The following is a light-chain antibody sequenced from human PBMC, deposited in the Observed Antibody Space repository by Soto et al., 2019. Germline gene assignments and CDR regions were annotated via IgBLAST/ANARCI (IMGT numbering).Light chain of an antibody. V-gene: IGKV1-5*01. CDR2: DAS. CDR3: QQYKSYPWT. J-gene: IGKJ1*01. Sequence: DIQMTQSPSTLSASVGDRVTITCRASQRISSWLAWYQQKPGKAPKLLIYDASSLESGVPSRFSGSGSGTEFTLTISSLQPDDFATYYCQQYKSYPWTFGQGTKVEIK. CDR1: QRISSW.